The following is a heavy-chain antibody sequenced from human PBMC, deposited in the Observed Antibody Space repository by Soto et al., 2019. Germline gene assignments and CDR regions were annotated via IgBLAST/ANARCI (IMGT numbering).Heavy chain of an antibody. D-gene: IGHD6-13*01. J-gene: IGHJ5*02. CDR1: GFTFSSYA. CDR2: ISGSGGST. CDR3: AKEPYSSSWSGNWFDP. V-gene: IGHV3-23*01. Sequence: EVQLLESGGGLVQPGGSLRLSCAASGFTFSSYAMSWVRQAPGKGLEWVSAISGSGGSTYYADSVKGRFTISRDNSKNTLYLQMNSLRAEDTAVYYCAKEPYSSSWSGNWFDPWGQGTLVTVSS.